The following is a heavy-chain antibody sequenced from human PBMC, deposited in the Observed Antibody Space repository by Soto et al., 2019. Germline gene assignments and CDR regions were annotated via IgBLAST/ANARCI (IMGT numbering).Heavy chain of an antibody. D-gene: IGHD4-4*01. V-gene: IGHV3-48*01. Sequence: GGSLRLSCAASGFTFSSYSMNWVRQAPGKGLEWVSYISSSSSTIYYADSVKGRFTISRDNAKNSLYLQMNSLRAEDTAVYYCARDVAYSNYVVRGIRGHYMDVWGKGTTVTVSS. CDR3: ARDVAYSNYVVRGIRGHYMDV. J-gene: IGHJ6*03. CDR2: ISSSSSTI. CDR1: GFTFSSYS.